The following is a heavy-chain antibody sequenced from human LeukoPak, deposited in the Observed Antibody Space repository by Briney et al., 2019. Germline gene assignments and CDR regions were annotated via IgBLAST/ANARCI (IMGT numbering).Heavy chain of an antibody. CDR2: VSYDGSNK. D-gene: IGHD5/OR15-5a*01. CDR1: GFTFSSYA. J-gene: IGHJ4*02. CDR3: ARGDGVYVY. V-gene: IGHV3-30*14. Sequence: GRSLRLSCAASGFTFSSYAMHWVRQAAGKGLEWVAVVSYDGSNKYYADSVKGRFTISRDNSKNTVYLQMNSLRVEDTAVYYCARGDGVYVYWGQGTLVTVSS.